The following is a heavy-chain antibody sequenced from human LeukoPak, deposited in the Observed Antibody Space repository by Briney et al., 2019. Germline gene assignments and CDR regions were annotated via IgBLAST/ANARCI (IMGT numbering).Heavy chain of an antibody. J-gene: IGHJ3*02. D-gene: IGHD2-21*02. CDR2: INPSGGST. CDR3: ARDLKLSDRRPQDAFDI. Sequence: ASVKVSCQASRYTFTKYFTQWVRQGPGQGLEWMGIINPSGGSTSYAQKFQGRVTMTRDTSTSTVYMELSSLRSEDTAVYYCARDLKLSDRRPQDAFDIWGQGTMVTVSS. CDR1: RYTFTKYF. V-gene: IGHV1-46*01.